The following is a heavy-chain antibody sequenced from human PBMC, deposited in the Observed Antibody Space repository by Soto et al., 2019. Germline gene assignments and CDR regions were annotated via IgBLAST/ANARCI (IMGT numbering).Heavy chain of an antibody. CDR1: GFNFNYAW. Sequence: EVQLVESGGGLVKPGGSLRLSCAASGFNFNYAWMNWVRQAPGKGLEWVGRIKSKINGGTIEYAAPVKGRFTISRDDSKNALYLHMNSLKAEDTGVYYCGKVIDYSYYNMDVWGKGTTVTVS. CDR3: GKVIDYSYYNMDV. V-gene: IGHV3-15*01. J-gene: IGHJ6*03. CDR2: IKSKINGGTI.